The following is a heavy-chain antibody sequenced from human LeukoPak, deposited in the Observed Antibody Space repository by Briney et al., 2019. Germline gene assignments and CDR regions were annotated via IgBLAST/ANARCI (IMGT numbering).Heavy chain of an antibody. Sequence: GGSLRLSCAASGFTFSSSWMSWVRQAPGKGLEWVANIKQDGSEKYYVDSVKGRFTISRDNAKNSLYLQMNSLRAEDTAVYYCARILEGYYYDSSGYYPPYYFDYWGQGTLVTVSS. CDR1: GFTFSSSW. CDR2: IKQDGSEK. V-gene: IGHV3-7*01. J-gene: IGHJ4*02. D-gene: IGHD3-22*01. CDR3: ARILEGYYYDSSGYYPPYYFDY.